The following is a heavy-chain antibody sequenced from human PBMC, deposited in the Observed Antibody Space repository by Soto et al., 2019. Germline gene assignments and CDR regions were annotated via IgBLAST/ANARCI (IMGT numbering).Heavy chain of an antibody. CDR3: ARHGYCISTSCQGLGYYMDV. V-gene: IGHV4-61*01. CDR2: IYYSGST. CDR1: GGSVSSGRYY. D-gene: IGHD2-2*03. Sequence: SXTLSLTCTVSGGSVSSGRYYWSWIRQPPGKGLEWIGDIYYSGSTNYNPSLKSRVTISVDTSKNQFSLKLSSVTAADTAVSYCARHGYCISTSCQGLGYYMDVWGKGTTVTVSS. J-gene: IGHJ6*03.